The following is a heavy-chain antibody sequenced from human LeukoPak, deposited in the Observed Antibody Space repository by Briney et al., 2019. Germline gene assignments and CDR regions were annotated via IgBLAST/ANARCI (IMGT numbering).Heavy chain of an antibody. CDR2: IIPIFGTA. CDR1: GGTFSSYA. D-gene: IGHD3-9*01. CDR3: ARALAQGGSFDLYYFDS. V-gene: IGHV1-69*13. J-gene: IGHJ4*02. Sequence: SGKVSCKASGGTFSSYAISWVRQAPGQGLEWMGGIIPIFGTANYAQKFQGRVTITADESTSTAYMELRSLRSDDTAVYYCARALAQGGSFDLYYFDSWGQGSLVTVSA.